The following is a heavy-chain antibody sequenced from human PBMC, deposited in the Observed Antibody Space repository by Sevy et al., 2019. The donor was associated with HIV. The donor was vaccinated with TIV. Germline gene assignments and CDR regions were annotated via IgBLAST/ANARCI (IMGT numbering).Heavy chain of an antibody. CDR2: ISDDGSNK. J-gene: IGHJ6*02. V-gene: IGHV3-30*18. D-gene: IGHD5-18*01. CDR1: GFTLSSYG. Sequence: GGSLRLSCAASGFTLSSYGMHWVRQAPGKGLEWVAVISDDGSNKYYADSVKGRFTISRDNSKNTLYLQMNSLRAEDTAVYYCAKVYRGYSSFYGMDVWGQGTTVTVSS. CDR3: AKVYRGYSSFYGMDV.